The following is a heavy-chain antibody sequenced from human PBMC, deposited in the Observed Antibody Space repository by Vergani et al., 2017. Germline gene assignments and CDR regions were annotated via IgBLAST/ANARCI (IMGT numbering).Heavy chain of an antibody. J-gene: IGHJ4*02. V-gene: IGHV3-48*04. D-gene: IGHD3-3*01. CDR3: ARALRFLEWLLLDY. CDR1: GFTFSSYS. CDR2: ISSSSTI. Sequence: EVQLVESGGGLVQPGGSLRLSCAASGFTFSSYSMNWVRQAPGKGLEWVSYISSSSTIYYADSVKGRFTISRDNAKNSLYLQMNSLRAEDTAVYYCARALRFLEWLLLDYWGQGTLVTVSS.